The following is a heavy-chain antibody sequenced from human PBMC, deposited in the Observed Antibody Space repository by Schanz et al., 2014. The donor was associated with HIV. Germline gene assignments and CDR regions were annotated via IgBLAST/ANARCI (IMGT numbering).Heavy chain of an antibody. CDR3: ARDWGWQLDPDPFDP. CDR1: GFTLSSYT. Sequence: VQLVESGGRVVQPGRSLRLSCAASGFTLSSYTMTWVRQAPGKGLEWVSSISGNSYYKDYADAVKGRFTISRDNARNSLYLQLNSLTDEDTAVYYCARDWGWQLDPDPFDPWGQGTLVTVSS. V-gene: IGHV3-21*01. CDR2: ISGNSYYK. D-gene: IGHD6-6*01. J-gene: IGHJ5*02.